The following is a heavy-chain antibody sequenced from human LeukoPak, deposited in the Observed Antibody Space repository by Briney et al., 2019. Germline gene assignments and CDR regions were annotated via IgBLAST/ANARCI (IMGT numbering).Heavy chain of an antibody. V-gene: IGHV3-23*01. D-gene: IGHD3-22*01. J-gene: IGHJ6*02. CDR2: ISGSGGST. CDR3: AKDDTPYYYDSSGYYLYGMDV. Sequence: GGSLRLSCAASGFTFRSYAMSWVRQAPGKELEWVSAISGSGGSTYYADSVKGRFTISRDNSKNTLYLQMNSLRAEDTAVYYCAKDDTPYYYDSSGYYLYGMDVWGQGTTVTVSS. CDR1: GFTFRSYA.